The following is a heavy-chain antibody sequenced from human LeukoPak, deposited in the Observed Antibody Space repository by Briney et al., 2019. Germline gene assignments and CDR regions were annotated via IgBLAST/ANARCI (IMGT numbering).Heavy chain of an antibody. CDR1: GGSISSGSFF. CDR2: IYYSGST. D-gene: IGHD6-19*01. CDR3: ARHVATGVAVAGNGAFDI. Sequence: SETLSLSCTVSGGSISSGSFFWGWIRQPPGKGLEWIGTIYYSGSTYYNPSLKSRVTISVDTSKNQFSLKLSSVTAADTAVYYCARHVATGVAVAGNGAFDIWGQGTMVTVSS. V-gene: IGHV4-39*01. J-gene: IGHJ3*02.